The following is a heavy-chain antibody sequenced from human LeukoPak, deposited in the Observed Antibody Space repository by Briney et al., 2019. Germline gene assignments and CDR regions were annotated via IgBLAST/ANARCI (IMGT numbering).Heavy chain of an antibody. J-gene: IGHJ4*02. V-gene: IGHV3-7*01. CDR3: GQDY. Sequence: SGGSLRLSCATSGFTFTNHWMSWVRQAPGKGLEWVANINQDGSERNYVDSVKGRFTISRDNAKNLLYLQMNSLRVEDTAVYYCGQDYWGQGTLVAVSS. CDR2: INQDGSER. CDR1: GFTFTNHW.